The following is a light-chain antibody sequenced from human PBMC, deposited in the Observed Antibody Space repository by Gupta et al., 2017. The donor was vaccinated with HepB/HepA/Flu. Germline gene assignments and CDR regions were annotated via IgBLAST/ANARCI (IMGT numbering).Light chain of an antibody. Sequence: DIQMTQSPSTLSASVGDRVTISCRASQSISIWLAWYQQKPGKAPKLLSYRASSLQSGVPSRFSGSGSGTEFTLTISSLQPDDFATYYCQEYDDLSWTFGQGTNVEIK. CDR2: RAS. CDR1: QSISIW. CDR3: QEYDDLSWT. J-gene: IGKJ1*01. V-gene: IGKV1-5*03.